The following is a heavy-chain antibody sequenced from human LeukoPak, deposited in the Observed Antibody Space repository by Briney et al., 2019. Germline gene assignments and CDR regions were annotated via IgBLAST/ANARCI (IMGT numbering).Heavy chain of an antibody. Sequence: PGRSLRLSCAASGFTFSSYAMSWVRQAPGKGLEWVSAISGSGGNTDYADSVKGRFTISRDNSKNTLYLQMNSLRAEDTAVYYCAKYYYGSGSHSLYYFDYWGQGTLVTVSS. D-gene: IGHD3-10*01. CDR2: ISGSGGNT. V-gene: IGHV3-23*01. CDR1: GFTFSSYA. CDR3: AKYYYGSGSHSLYYFDY. J-gene: IGHJ4*02.